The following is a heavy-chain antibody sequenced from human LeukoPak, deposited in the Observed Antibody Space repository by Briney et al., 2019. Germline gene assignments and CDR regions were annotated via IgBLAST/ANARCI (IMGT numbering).Heavy chain of an antibody. CDR3: ARVGALSSSWLLY. D-gene: IGHD6-13*01. Sequence: AGGSLRLSCAASGFMFSSYEMNWVRQAPGKGLEWISFISSSGSITNYADSVRGRFTISRDNAKNSMYLQMNSLTAEDTAVYYCARVGALSSSWLLYWGQGTLVTVSS. V-gene: IGHV3-48*03. CDR2: ISSSGSIT. J-gene: IGHJ4*02. CDR1: GFMFSSYE.